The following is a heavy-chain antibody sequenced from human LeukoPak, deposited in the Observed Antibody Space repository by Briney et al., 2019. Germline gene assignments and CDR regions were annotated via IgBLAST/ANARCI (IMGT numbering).Heavy chain of an antibody. V-gene: IGHV1-2*06. CDR2: INCNSGVT. J-gene: IGHJ4*02. CDR1: GYTFIGYF. D-gene: IGHD1-26*01. CDR3: ATMGGGSYSEANVDY. Sequence: GASVKVSCRASGYTFIGYFLHWVRQAPGQGPEWMGRINCNSGVTEYGHNFQGRVTMTRDTSINTAYMELTRLISDDTALYYCATMGGGSYSEANVDYWGQGTLVTVSS.